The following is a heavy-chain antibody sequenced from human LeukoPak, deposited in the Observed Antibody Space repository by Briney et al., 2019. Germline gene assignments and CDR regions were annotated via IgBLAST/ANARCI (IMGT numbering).Heavy chain of an antibody. V-gene: IGHV4-34*01. CDR3: ARAGSPTNYGSDY. J-gene: IGHJ4*02. D-gene: IGHD3-10*01. CDR2: INHSGST. Sequence: SETLSLTCAVYGGSFSGYYWSWIRQPPGKGLEWIGEINHSGSTNYNPSLKSRVTMSVDTSKNQFSLKLSSVTAADTAVYYCARAGSPTNYGSDYWGQGTLVTVSS. CDR1: GGSFSGYY.